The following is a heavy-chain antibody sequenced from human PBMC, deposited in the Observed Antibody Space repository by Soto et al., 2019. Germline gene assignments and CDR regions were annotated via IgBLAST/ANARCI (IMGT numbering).Heavy chain of an antibody. V-gene: IGHV4-34*01. CDR3: ARERPARGVIRYGMDV. D-gene: IGHD3-10*01. J-gene: IGHJ6*02. Sequence: SETLSLTCAVYGGSFSGYYWSWIRQPPGKGLEWIGEINHSGSTNYNPSLKSRVTISVDTSKSQFSLKLSSVTAADTAVYYCARERPARGVIRYGMDVWGQGTTVTVSS. CDR1: GGSFSGYY. CDR2: INHSGST.